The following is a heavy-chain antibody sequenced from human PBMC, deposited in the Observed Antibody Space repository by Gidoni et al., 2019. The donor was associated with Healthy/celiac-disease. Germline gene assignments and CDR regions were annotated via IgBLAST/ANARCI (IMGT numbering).Heavy chain of an antibody. D-gene: IGHD5-12*01. CDR3: ARDSRRNIVATINLSGYWYFDL. V-gene: IGHV1-2*02. J-gene: IGHJ2*01. Sequence: QVQLVQSGAEVKKPGASVKVSCKASGYTFTGYYMHWVRQAPGQGLEWMGWINPNSGGTNYAQKFQGRVTMTRDTSISTAYMELSRLRSDDTAVYYCARDSRRNIVATINLSGYWYFDLWGRGTLVTVSS. CDR2: INPNSGGT. CDR1: GYTFTGYY.